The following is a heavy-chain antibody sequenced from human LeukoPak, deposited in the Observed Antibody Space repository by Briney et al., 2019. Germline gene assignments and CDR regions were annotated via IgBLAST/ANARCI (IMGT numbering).Heavy chain of an antibody. Sequence: GASVKVSCKASGDTFTNSYIHWVRQAPGQGLEWMGIINPSGGSANYAQKFQGRVTITTDESTSTAYMELSSLRSEDTAVYYCAREIGARYNWNYDPYGSGSYPYYFDYWGQGTLVTVSS. V-gene: IGHV1-46*01. CDR1: GDTFTNSY. CDR2: INPSGGSA. D-gene: IGHD3-10*01. J-gene: IGHJ4*02. CDR3: AREIGARYNWNYDPYGSGSYPYYFDY.